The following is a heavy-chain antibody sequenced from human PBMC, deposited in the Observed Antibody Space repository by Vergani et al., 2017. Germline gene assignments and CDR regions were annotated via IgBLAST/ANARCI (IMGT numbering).Heavy chain of an antibody. Sequence: QVQLVQSGAEVKKPGASVKVSCKASGYTFTGYYMHWVRQAPGQGLEWMGWINPNSGGTNYAQKFQGWVTMTRDTSISTAYMELSRLRSDDTAVYYCARAQDIVVVVAATGVDYWGQGTLVTVSS. J-gene: IGHJ4*02. CDR1: GYTFTGYY. V-gene: IGHV1-2*04. CDR3: ARAQDIVVVVAATGVDY. CDR2: INPNSGGT. D-gene: IGHD2-15*01.